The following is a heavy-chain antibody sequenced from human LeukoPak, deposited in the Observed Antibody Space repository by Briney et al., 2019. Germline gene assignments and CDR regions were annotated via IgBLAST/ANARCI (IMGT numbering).Heavy chain of an antibody. CDR3: ARAVDYRNYFDY. V-gene: IGHV4-31*03. CDR1: GDFMTRGGYY. Sequence: PSQPLSLTCTVSGDFMTRGGYYWSWVRQHPGKGLEWVGFIYHSGTTFYNSSLESRATISVDTSQNQYSLKLPSVTAAGTAVYYCARAVDYRNYFDYWGQGTLVTVSS. J-gene: IGHJ4*02. D-gene: IGHD4-11*01. CDR2: IYHSGTT.